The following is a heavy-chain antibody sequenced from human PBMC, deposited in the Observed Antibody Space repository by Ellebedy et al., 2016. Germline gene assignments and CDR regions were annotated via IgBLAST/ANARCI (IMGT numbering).Heavy chain of an antibody. V-gene: IGHV4-4*02. CDR1: GGSISSSNW. CDR3: ARRHYDSSGYYHGLFDY. CDR2: IYHSGST. Sequence: SETLSLICAVSGGSISSSNWWSWVRQPPGKGLEWIGEIYHSGSTNYNPSLKSRVTISVDKSKNQFSLKLSSVTAADTAVYYCARRHYDSSGYYHGLFDYWGQGTLVTVSS. D-gene: IGHD3-22*01. J-gene: IGHJ4*02.